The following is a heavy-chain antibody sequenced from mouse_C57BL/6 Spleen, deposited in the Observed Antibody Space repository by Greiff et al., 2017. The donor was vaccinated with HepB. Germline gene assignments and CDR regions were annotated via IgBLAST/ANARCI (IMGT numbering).Heavy chain of an antibody. Sequence: EVHLVESGAELVKPGASVKLSCTASGFNIKDYYMHWVKQRTEQGLEWIGRIDPEDGETKYAPKFQGKATITADTSSNTAYLQLSSLTSEDTAVHYGARGGATMITSYAMDYWGQGTSVTVSS. CDR3: ARGGATMITSYAMDY. V-gene: IGHV14-2*01. CDR2: IDPEDGET. D-gene: IGHD2-4*01. J-gene: IGHJ4*01. CDR1: GFNIKDYY.